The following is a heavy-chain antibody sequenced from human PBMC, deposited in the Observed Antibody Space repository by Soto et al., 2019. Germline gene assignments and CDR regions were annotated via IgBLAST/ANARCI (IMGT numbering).Heavy chain of an antibody. V-gene: IGHV5-10-1*01. CDR1: GYSFAGYW. CDR2: IDPSDSPT. D-gene: IGHD3-22*01. CDR3: ARQIYDSDTGPNFQYYFDS. Sequence: GESLKISCKGSGYSFAGYWITWVRQKPGKGLEWMRRIDPSDSPTYYSPSFRGHVTISATKSITTVFLQWSSLRASDTAMYYCARQIYDSDTGPNFQYYFDSWGQGTPVTVSS. J-gene: IGHJ4*02.